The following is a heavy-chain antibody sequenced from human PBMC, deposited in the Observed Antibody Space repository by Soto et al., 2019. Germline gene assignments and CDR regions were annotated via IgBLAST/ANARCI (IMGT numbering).Heavy chain of an antibody. CDR3: ARDRNGFGHWFDP. J-gene: IGHJ5*02. V-gene: IGHV1-18*01. D-gene: IGHD3-3*01. Sequence: ASVKVSCKASGYTFTSYGISWVRQAPGQGLEWMGWISVYSGKTNYAQKLQGRVTMTTDTSTSTIYMELRSLRSDDTAVYYCARDRNGFGHWFDPWGQGTLVTVSS. CDR1: GYTFTSYG. CDR2: ISVYSGKT.